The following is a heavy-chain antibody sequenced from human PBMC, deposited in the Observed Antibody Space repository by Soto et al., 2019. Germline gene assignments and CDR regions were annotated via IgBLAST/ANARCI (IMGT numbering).Heavy chain of an antibody. Sequence: GGSLRLSCAASGFTFSSYAMSWVRQAPGKGLEWVSAISGSGGSTYYAGSVKGRFTISRDNSKNTLYLQMNSLRAEDTAVYYCAKTTGRASSGLLGGRSSSSAVDYWGQGTLVTVSS. CDR3: AKTTGRASSGLLGGRSSSSAVDY. V-gene: IGHV3-23*01. CDR1: GFTFSSYA. J-gene: IGHJ4*02. CDR2: ISGSGGST. D-gene: IGHD6-6*01.